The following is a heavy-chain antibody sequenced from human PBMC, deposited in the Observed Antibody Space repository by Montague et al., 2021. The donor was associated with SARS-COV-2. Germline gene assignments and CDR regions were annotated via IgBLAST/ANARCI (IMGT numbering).Heavy chain of an antibody. CDR1: GDSVSSNTAT. D-gene: IGHD2-15*01. V-gene: IGHV6-1*01. J-gene: IGHJ3*02. Sequence: CAISGDSVSSNTATCNWDRQSPSRGLEWLRRTYYRSKWYHDYAISLKSRITINPDTSKNQFSLQLSSVAPEDTAVFYCARTTTRMLYPENAFDIWGQGTMVTVSS. CDR2: TYYRSKWYH. CDR3: ARTTTRMLYPENAFDI.